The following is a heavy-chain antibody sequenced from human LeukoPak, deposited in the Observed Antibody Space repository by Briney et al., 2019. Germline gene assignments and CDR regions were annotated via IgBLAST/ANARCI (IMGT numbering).Heavy chain of an antibody. J-gene: IGHJ4*02. D-gene: IGHD2-2*01. CDR1: GYTFTGFG. CDR3: SRSYHSTSWYYFDL. Sequence: ASVKVSCKASGYTFTGFGITWVQQAPGQGPEWMGWISIGDGNTHYGQKFQDRVSMTRDKGSNTAFLELRRLRSDDTAVYFCSRSYHSTSWYYFDLWGQGTLVTVSS. V-gene: IGHV1-18*01. CDR2: ISIGDGNT.